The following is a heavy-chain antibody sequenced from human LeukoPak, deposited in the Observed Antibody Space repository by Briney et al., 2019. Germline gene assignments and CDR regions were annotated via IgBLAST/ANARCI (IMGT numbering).Heavy chain of an antibody. D-gene: IGHD3-22*01. CDR2: IKSKTDGGTT. CDR3: TTDSGYYDSSGYYLYFDY. J-gene: IGHJ4*02. V-gene: IGHV3-15*01. Sequence: GGSLRLSCAASGFTFSNAWMSWVRQAPGKGLEWFGRIKSKTDGGTTDYAAPVKGRFTISRDDSKNTLYLQMNSLKTEDTAVYYCTTDSGYYDSSGYYLYFDYWGQGTLVTVSS. CDR1: GFTFSNAW.